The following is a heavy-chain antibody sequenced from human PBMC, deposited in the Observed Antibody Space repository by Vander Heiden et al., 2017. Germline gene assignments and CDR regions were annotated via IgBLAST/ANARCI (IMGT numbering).Heavy chain of an antibody. D-gene: IGHD4-17*01. Sequence: EVQLLESGGGLVQPGGSLRLSCAASGFTFRSYAMRWVRQAPGKGLEWVSAISGSGGSTYYADSVKGRFTISRDNSKNTLYLQMNSLRAEDTAVYYCAKASTVTTPFDYWGQGTLVTVSS. CDR1: GFTFRSYA. J-gene: IGHJ4*02. CDR3: AKASTVTTPFDY. CDR2: ISGSGGST. V-gene: IGHV3-23*01.